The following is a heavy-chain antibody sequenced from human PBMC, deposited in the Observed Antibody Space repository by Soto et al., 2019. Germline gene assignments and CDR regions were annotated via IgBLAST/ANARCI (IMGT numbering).Heavy chain of an antibody. Sequence: QVQLQESGPGLVKPSQTLSLTCTVSGGSISSGGYYWTWIRQHPGKGLEWSGYNYYSGITYYNPSLKSPVTISLDTSKNQFSLKLSSVTAADTAVYYCARGSSIAGLYYGMDVWGQGTTVTVSS. CDR3: ARGSSIAGLYYGMDV. CDR2: NYYSGIT. V-gene: IGHV4-31*01. CDR1: GGSISSGGYY. J-gene: IGHJ6*02. D-gene: IGHD6-6*01.